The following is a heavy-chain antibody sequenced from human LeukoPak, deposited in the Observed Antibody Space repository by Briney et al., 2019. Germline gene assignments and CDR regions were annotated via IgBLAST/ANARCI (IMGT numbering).Heavy chain of an antibody. Sequence: GGSLRLSCAASGFTFSSYAMSWVRQAPGKGLDWVSAISGSGGSTYYEDSVKGRFTISRDNSKNTLYLQMNSLRAEDTAVYYCAKESIVASYVATLFFDCWGQGSLVTVSS. CDR2: ISGSGGST. J-gene: IGHJ4*02. V-gene: IGHV3-23*01. CDR3: AKESIVASYVATLFFDC. D-gene: IGHD5-12*01. CDR1: GFTFSSYA.